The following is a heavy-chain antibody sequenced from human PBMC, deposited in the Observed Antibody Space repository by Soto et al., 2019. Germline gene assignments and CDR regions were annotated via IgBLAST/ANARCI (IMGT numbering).Heavy chain of an antibody. CDR3: ASIKWDYYDCSGYMDV. CDR2: IYYSGST. V-gene: IGHV4-31*03. Sequence: SETLSLTCTVSGGSISSGGYYWSWIRQHPGKGLEWIGYIYYSGSTYYNPSLKSRVTISVDTSKNQFSLKLSSVTAADTAVYYCASIKWDYYDCSGYMDVWGQGTTVTVSS. J-gene: IGHJ6*02. CDR1: GGSISSGGYY. D-gene: IGHD3-22*01.